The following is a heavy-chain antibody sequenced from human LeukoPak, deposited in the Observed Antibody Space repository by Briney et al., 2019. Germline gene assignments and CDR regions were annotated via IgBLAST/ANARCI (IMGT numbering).Heavy chain of an antibody. CDR2: ISSSSSYI. D-gene: IGHD5-12*01. CDR1: GFTFSSYS. Sequence: GGSLRLSCAASGFTFSSYSMNWVRQAPGKGLEWVSSISSSSSYIYYADSVKGRFTISRDNFKNTLDLQMNSLRPEDTAVYHCAKDEATIGYSYYYMDVWGKGTMVTISS. V-gene: IGHV3-21*01. CDR3: AKDEATIGYSYYYMDV. J-gene: IGHJ6*03.